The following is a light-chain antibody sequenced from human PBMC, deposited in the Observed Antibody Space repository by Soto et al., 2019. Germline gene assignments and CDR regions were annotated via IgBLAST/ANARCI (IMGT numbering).Light chain of an antibody. CDR2: GDN. V-gene: IGLV1-40*01. CDR3: QSYDISLHNYV. J-gene: IGLJ1*01. Sequence: QSVLRQPPSVSGAPGQRVSISCTGSTSNIGAPYDVHWYQHLPGTAPKLLIYGDNNRPSGVPDRFSGSKSGTSASLAITRLQAEDEADYYCQSYDISLHNYVFGTGTKV. CDR1: TSNIGAPYD.